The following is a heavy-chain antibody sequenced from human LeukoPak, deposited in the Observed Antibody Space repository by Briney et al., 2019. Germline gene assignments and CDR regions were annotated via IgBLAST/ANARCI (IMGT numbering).Heavy chain of an antibody. J-gene: IGHJ6*03. V-gene: IGHV4-59*08. CDR1: GGSISSYY. CDR3: ARSDSPVNYYYMDV. D-gene: IGHD3-22*01. CDR2: IYYSGST. Sequence: PSETVSLTCTVSGGSISSYYWSWIRQPPGKGLEWIGYIYYSGSTNYNPSLKSRVTISVDTSKNQFSLKLSSVTAADTAVYYCARSDSPVNYYYMDVWGKGTTVTVSS.